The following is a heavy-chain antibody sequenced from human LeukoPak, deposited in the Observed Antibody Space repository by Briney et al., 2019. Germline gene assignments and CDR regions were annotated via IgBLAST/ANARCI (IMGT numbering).Heavy chain of an antibody. Sequence: PSETLSLTCLVSGGSISNNYWAWIRQPTGKGLEWIAYISDIGSINYNPSLKSRVTISLDTSKNQFSLKLSSVTAADTAVYYCAGHHPRNTVDFWGQGTLVTVSS. D-gene: IGHD2/OR15-2a*01. CDR2: ISDIGSI. CDR1: GGSISNNY. J-gene: IGHJ4*02. V-gene: IGHV4-59*08. CDR3: AGHHPRNTVDF.